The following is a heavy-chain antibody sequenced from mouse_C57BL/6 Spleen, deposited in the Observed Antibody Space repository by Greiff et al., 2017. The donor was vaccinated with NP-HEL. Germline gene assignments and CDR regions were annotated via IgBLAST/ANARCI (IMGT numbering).Heavy chain of an antibody. J-gene: IGHJ2*01. CDR3: ARDSGYFDY. Sequence: DVKLVESGPELVKPGASVKISCKASGYSFTGYYMNWVKQSPEKSLEWIGEINPSTGGTTYNQKFKAKATLTVDKSSSTAYMQLKSLTSEDSAVYYCARDSGYFDYWGQGTTLTVSS. CDR1: GYSFTGYY. CDR2: INPSTGGT. D-gene: IGHD3-2*02. V-gene: IGHV1-42*01.